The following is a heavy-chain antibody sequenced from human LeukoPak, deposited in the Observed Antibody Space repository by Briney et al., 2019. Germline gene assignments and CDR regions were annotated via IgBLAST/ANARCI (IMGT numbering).Heavy chain of an antibody. CDR2: ISGGGGSP. CDR3: AKDVVWYGSGSYFDS. CDR1: GFTFISYG. J-gene: IGHJ4*02. Sequence: GGSLRLSCAASGFTFISYGMSWVRQAPGKGLEWVSGISGGGGSPYYADSVRGRFTISRDNSENTLYLQMNSLRAEDTALYYCAKDVVWYGSGSYFDSWGQGTLVTVSS. D-gene: IGHD3-10*01. V-gene: IGHV3-23*01.